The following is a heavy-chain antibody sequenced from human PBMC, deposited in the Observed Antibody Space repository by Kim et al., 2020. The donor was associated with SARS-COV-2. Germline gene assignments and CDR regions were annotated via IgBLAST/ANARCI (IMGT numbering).Heavy chain of an antibody. CDR1: GGSISSGGYY. CDR2: IYYSGST. Sequence: SETLSLTCTVSGGSISSGGYYWSWIRQHPGKGLEWIGYIYYSGSTYYNPSLKSRVTISVDTSKNQFSLKLSSVTAADTAVYYCARSPMIVVVIGAFDIWGRGTMVTVSS. V-gene: IGHV4-31*03. CDR3: ARSPMIVVVIGAFDI. J-gene: IGHJ3*02. D-gene: IGHD3-22*01.